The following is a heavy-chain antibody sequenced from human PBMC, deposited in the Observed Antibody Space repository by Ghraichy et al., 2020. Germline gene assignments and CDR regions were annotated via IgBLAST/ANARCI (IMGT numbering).Heavy chain of an antibody. D-gene: IGHD1-26*01. V-gene: IGHV4-59*01. CDR3: ARGRSVGATYYFDY. CDR2: IYYSGST. J-gene: IGHJ4*02. Sequence: SETLSLTCTVSGGSISSDYWSWIRQPPGKGLEWIGYIYYSGSTSYNPSLKSRVTISVDASKNQFSLKLSSVTAADTAVYYCARGRSVGATYYFDYWGQGTLVAVSS. CDR1: GGSISSDY.